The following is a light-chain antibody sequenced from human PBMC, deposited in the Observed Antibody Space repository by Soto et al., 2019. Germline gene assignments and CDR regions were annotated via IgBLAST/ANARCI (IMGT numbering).Light chain of an antibody. J-gene: IGKJ1*01. CDR3: QQSYNTPWT. Sequence: DIQMTQSPSSLSASVGDRVTITCRASQSISIYLNWYQQKPGQVPKLLINAASTLQGGVPSRFSGSESGTDFTLTISSLQPEDFASYYCQQSYNTPWTFGQGTTVQVK. V-gene: IGKV1-39*01. CDR2: AAS. CDR1: QSISIY.